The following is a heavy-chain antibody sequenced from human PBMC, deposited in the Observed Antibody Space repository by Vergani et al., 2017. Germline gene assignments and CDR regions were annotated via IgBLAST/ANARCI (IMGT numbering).Heavy chain of an antibody. D-gene: IGHD2-2*01. V-gene: IGHV3-15*01. CDR2: IKSKTDGGTT. CDR1: GFTLSNAW. J-gene: IGHJ4*02. Sequence: EVQLVESGGGLVKPGGSLRLSCAASGFTLSNAWMSWVRQAPGKGLEWVGRIKSKTDGGTTDYAAPVKGRFTISRDDSKNTLYLQMNSLKTEDTAVYYCTTVEGSTSXFDYWGQGTLVTVSS. CDR3: TTVEGSTSXFDY.